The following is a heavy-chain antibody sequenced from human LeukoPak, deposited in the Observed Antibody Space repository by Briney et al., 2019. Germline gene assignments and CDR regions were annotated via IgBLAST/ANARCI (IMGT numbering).Heavy chain of an antibody. D-gene: IGHD3-16*02. CDR3: ARGGEGDYDYVGGSYRSENWFDP. V-gene: IGHV4-59*01. CDR1: GGSISSYY. J-gene: IGHJ5*02. Sequence: SETLSLTCTVSGGSISSYYWSWIRQPPGKGLEWIGYIYYSGSTNYNPSLKSRVTISVDTSKNQFSLKLSSVTAADTAVYYCARGGEGDYDYVGGSYRSENWFDPWGQGTLVTVSS. CDR2: IYYSGST.